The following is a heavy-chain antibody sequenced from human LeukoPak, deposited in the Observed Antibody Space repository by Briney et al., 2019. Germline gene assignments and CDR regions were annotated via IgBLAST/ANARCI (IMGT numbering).Heavy chain of an antibody. J-gene: IGHJ4*02. Sequence: GGSLRLSCSTSGFTFRNFAMSWVRQAPGKGLEGVSSIGGGDTYYADSVKGRFTISRDDSRSTVDLQMSSLRAEDTAVYYCAKDGQSFNSMYDYFDSWGQGTLVTVSS. V-gene: IGHV3-23*01. D-gene: IGHD2-8*01. CDR2: IGGGDT. CDR1: GFTFRNFA. CDR3: AKDGQSFNSMYDYFDS.